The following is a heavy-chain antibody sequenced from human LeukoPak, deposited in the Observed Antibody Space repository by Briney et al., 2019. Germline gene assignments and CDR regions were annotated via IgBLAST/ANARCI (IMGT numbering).Heavy chain of an antibody. V-gene: IGHV1-2*02. CDR1: GYTFTGHY. Sequence: AASVKVSCKASGYTFTGHYMHWVGQPAGQGREGVGWINPNGGGTNYAQKFQGRVSMTRDKSISPACMEVTRLRSDDTAVYHCARARGARYSGSSNVFDIWGQGTMVTVSS. D-gene: IGHD1-26*01. CDR2: INPNGGGT. CDR3: ARARGARYSGSSNVFDI. J-gene: IGHJ3*02.